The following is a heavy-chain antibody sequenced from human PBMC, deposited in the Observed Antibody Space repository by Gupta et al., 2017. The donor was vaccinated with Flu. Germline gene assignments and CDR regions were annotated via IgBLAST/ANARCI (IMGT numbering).Heavy chain of an antibody. CDR2: IATEGSVK. J-gene: IGHJ4*02. Sequence: EVQLVESGGGLVQPGGSLRLSCAVPGFKFRTYWMDWVRQAAGKGLEWVANIATEGSVKNYAASVKGRFTISRDNAEDSLYLQMHSMRADDTALYYCARNRGWQQFDYWGQGALVTVSS. CDR3: ARNRGWQQFDY. D-gene: IGHD5-24*01. CDR1: GFKFRTYW. V-gene: IGHV3-7*01.